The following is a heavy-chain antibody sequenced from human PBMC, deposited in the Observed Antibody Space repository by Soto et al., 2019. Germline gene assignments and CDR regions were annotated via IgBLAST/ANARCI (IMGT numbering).Heavy chain of an antibody. Sequence: QVQLVQSGAEVKKPGASVKVSCKASGYTFTSDDINWVRQATGQGLEWMGWMNPNSGNTGYVQKFQGRVTMTRNTSISTAYMELSSLRSEDTAVYYCARWPDGYYYYGMDVWGQGTTVTVSS. CDR2: MNPNSGNT. J-gene: IGHJ6*02. CDR3: ARWPDGYYYYGMDV. V-gene: IGHV1-8*01. CDR1: GYTFTSDD.